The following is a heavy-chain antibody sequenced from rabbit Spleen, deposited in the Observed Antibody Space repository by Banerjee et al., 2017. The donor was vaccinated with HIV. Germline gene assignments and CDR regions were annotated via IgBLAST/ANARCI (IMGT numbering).Heavy chain of an antibody. CDR2: IEPIFGNT. CDR1: GFDVSNYG. J-gene: IGHJ4*01. Sequence: QLKESGGGLVQPGGSLKLSCKASGFDVSNYGMSWVRQAPGKGLEWIGYIEPIFGNTYYANWVNGRFTISSHNAQNTLYLQLNSLTAADTATYFCVRDRANIGGDYGPYYFDLWGPGTLVTVS. CDR3: VRDRANIGGDYGPYYFDL. V-gene: IGHV1S7*01. D-gene: IGHD2-1*01.